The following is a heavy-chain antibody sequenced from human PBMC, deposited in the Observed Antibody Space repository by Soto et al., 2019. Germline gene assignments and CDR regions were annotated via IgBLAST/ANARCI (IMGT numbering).Heavy chain of an antibody. D-gene: IGHD3-10*01. V-gene: IGHV3-13*01. Sequence: PGGSLRLSCAASGFTLSTYDMHWVRQATGKGLEWVAALSYAGDTYYPGSVKGRFTVSREGAKNSLYLQMNSLTAGDTSVYYCAEGPHSASGYYCMDVWGKGTTVTVSS. J-gene: IGHJ6*03. CDR3: AEGPHSASGYYCMDV. CDR2: LSYAGDT. CDR1: GFTLSTYD.